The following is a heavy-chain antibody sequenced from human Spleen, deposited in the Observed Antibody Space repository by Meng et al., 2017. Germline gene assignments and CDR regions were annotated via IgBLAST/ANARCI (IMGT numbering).Heavy chain of an antibody. CDR2: VYYRGST. V-gene: IGHV4-59*01. J-gene: IGHJ4*02. Sequence: SETLSLTCTVSGGSIGTYYWSWMRQPPGKGLEWIGFVYYRGSTNYNPSLKSRVTISVDTSKNQFSLNLNSVTAADTAVYYCARDLGFGELSWGYWGQGTLVTVPQ. CDR3: ARDLGFGELSWGY. D-gene: IGHD3-10*01. CDR1: GGSIGTYY.